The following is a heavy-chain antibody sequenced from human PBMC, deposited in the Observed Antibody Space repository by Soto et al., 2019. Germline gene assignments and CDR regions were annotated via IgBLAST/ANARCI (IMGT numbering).Heavy chain of an antibody. CDR2: IYYSGRN. J-gene: IGHJ4*02. CDR3: AREPSI. Sequence: QVQLQESGPGLVKPSQTLSLTCTVSGGSISSGGYYWSWICQHPGKGLEWIGYIYYSGRNYYNPSVKSRLTISVDTSKIQFSLKLSSVTAAYTAVYCCAREPSIWSQVTLVTVSS. V-gene: IGHV4-31*03. CDR1: GGSISSGGYY.